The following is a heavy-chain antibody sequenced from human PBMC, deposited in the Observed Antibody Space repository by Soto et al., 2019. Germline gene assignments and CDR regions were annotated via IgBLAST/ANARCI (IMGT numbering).Heavy chain of an antibody. Sequence: ASVKVSCKASGYTFTGYYMHWVRQAPGQGLEWMGWINPNSGGTNYAQKFQGRVTMTGDTSISTAYMELSRLRSDDTAVYYCARDRGSSSSLDYWGQGTLVTVSS. D-gene: IGHD6-6*01. J-gene: IGHJ4*02. CDR2: INPNSGGT. CDR3: ARDRGSSSSLDY. V-gene: IGHV1-2*02. CDR1: GYTFTGYY.